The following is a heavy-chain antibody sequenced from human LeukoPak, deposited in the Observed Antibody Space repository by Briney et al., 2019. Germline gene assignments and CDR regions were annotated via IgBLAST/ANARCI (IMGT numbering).Heavy chain of an antibody. CDR1: GGSISSGGYY. V-gene: IGHV4-30-4*08. CDR2: IYYSGST. Sequence: PSQTLSLTCTVSGGSISSGGYYWSWIRQPPGKGLEWIGYIYYSGSTYYNPSLKSRVTISVDTSKNQFSLKLSSVTAADTAVYYCARTPVAYDSSGYGHWFDPWGQGTLVTVSS. CDR3: ARTPVAYDSSGYGHWFDP. J-gene: IGHJ5*02. D-gene: IGHD3-22*01.